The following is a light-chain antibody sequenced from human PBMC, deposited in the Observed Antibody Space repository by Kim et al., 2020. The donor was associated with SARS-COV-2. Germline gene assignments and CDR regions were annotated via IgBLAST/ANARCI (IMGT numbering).Light chain of an antibody. Sequence: ASVGDRVTITCRASQGISDYLAWLQQIPGKGPKPLIYGASSLQTDVSPRFSGSGSGTEFTLTINSLQPEDSATYYCQQYSNFPLTFGQGTRLEIK. CDR3: QQYSNFPLT. CDR2: GAS. CDR1: QGISDY. J-gene: IGKJ5*01. V-gene: IGKV1-16*01.